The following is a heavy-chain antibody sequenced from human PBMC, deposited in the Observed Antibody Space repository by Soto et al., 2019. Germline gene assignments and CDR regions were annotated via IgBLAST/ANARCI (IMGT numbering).Heavy chain of an antibody. D-gene: IGHD2-15*01. Sequence: QVHLVQSGPEVKKPGASEKVACRASGYIFISYGISWVRQAPGQGLEWMGWINTYTGQTNYAQNLQGRVTVTTDTSSTTAYMELRSLRSDDTAVYYCARDRGYCSGGSCSSDWFDPWGQGTLVTVSS. CDR2: INTYTGQT. J-gene: IGHJ5*02. CDR1: GYIFISYG. V-gene: IGHV1-18*04. CDR3: ARDRGYCSGGSCSSDWFDP.